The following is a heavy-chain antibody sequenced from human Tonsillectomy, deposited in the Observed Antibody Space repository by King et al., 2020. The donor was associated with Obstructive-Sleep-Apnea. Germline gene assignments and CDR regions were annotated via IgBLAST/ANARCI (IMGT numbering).Heavy chain of an antibody. CDR2: IRYDGSNK. V-gene: IGHV3-30*02. Sequence: VQLVESGGGVVQPGRSLRLSCAASGFTFSNYGMHWVRQAPGKGLERVAFIRYDGSNKYYGYSVKGRFTISRDNSKNTQCLQMNSLRPEDTAVYYCARGSYSSGWEGDYWGQGTLVIVSS. CDR1: GFTFSNYG. CDR3: ARGSYSSGWEGDY. D-gene: IGHD6-19*01. J-gene: IGHJ4*02.